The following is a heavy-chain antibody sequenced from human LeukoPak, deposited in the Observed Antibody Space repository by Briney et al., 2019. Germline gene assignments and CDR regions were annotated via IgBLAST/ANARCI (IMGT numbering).Heavy chain of an antibody. D-gene: IGHD5-12*01. J-gene: IGHJ6*03. Sequence: PSETLSLTCAVYGGSFSGYYWSWIRQPPGEVLDWSGEINHSGSTNYNPSLKSRVTISVDTSKNQFSLKLSSVTAADTAVYYCARGQEWLRPYYYYYMDVWGKGTTVTVSS. CDR3: ARGQEWLRPYYYYYMDV. CDR1: GGSFSGYY. V-gene: IGHV4-34*01. CDR2: INHSGST.